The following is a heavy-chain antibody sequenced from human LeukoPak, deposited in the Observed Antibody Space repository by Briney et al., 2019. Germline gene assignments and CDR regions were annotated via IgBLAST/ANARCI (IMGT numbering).Heavy chain of an antibody. V-gene: IGHV3-72*01. CDR3: ARSMYGEGRRIIDFDY. J-gene: IGHJ4*02. Sequence: YPGGSLRLSCAASGFTFSDHYIDWVRQAPGEGLEWVARTRNKVNSYTTAYAASVTGRFTDSRDDSSNSVYLQMNSLKIEDTAVYYCARSMYGEGRRIIDFDYWGQGSLLTVSS. D-gene: IGHD4/OR15-4a*01. CDR2: TRNKVNSYTT. CDR1: GFTFSDHY.